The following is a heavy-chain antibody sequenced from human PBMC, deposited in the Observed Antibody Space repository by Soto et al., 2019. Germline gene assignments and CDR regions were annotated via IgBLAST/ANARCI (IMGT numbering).Heavy chain of an antibody. CDR2: INSDGSST. J-gene: IGHJ5*02. D-gene: IGHD4-17*01. CDR3: ARDQDYGGFDP. CDR1: GFTFSIYW. Sequence: PGGSLRLSCAASGFTFSIYWMHWVRQAPGKGLVWVSRINSDGSSTGYADSVKGRFTVSRDNAKNTLYLQMNSLRVEDTAVYYCARDQDYGGFDPWGQGTLVTVS. V-gene: IGHV3-74*01.